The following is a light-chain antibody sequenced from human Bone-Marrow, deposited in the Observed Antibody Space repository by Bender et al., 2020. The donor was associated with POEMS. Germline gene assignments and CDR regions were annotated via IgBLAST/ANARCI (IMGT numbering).Light chain of an antibody. J-gene: IGLJ2*01. CDR1: SSDVGSSDR. CDR3: SSYAISSTL. V-gene: IGLV2-14*01. CDR2: DVS. Sequence: QSALTQPRSVSGSPGQSVTISCTGTSSDVGSSDRVSWYQQYPGKAPKLMIYDVSNRPSGVSTRFSGSKSGNTASLTISGLQAEDEALYYCSSYAISSTLFGGGTKLTVL.